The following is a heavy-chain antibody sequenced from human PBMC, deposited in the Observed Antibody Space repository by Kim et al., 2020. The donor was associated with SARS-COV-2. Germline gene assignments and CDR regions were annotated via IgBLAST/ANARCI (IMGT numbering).Heavy chain of an antibody. V-gene: IGHV3-30-3*01. J-gene: IGHJ6*02. CDR3: ARGNYYESVSLSDYYNGMDV. D-gene: IGHD3-10*01. Sequence: GGSLRLSCAASGLSFDDSAMNWVRQAPGKGLEWVAVISYDGRNKEYADSVKGRFSISRDNSKTTLSLQMNSLRVEDTAVYYCARGNYYESVSLSDYYNGMDVWGQGTTVTVYS. CDR1: GLSFDDSA. CDR2: ISYDGRNK.